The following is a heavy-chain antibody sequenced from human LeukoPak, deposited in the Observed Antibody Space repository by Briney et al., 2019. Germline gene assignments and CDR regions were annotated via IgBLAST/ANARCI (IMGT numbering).Heavy chain of an antibody. J-gene: IGHJ6*03. V-gene: IGHV3-73*01. CDR3: ASREGIFDMTTVNYYYYMDV. D-gene: IGHD4-11*01. Sequence: GGSLRLSCAASGFTFSGSAMHWVRQASGKGLEWVGRIRSKANSYATAYAASVKGRFTISRDDSKNTAYLQMNSLKTEDTAVYYCASREGIFDMTTVNYYYYMDVWGKGTTVTVSS. CDR1: GFTFSGSA. CDR2: IRSKANSYAT.